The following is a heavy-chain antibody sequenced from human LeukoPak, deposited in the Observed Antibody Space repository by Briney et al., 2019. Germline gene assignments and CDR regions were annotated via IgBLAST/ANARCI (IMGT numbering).Heavy chain of an antibody. J-gene: IGHJ4*02. V-gene: IGHV3-7*01. CDR3: ARDGWATSDY. Sequence: GGSLRLSCAASGFTVSSNYMSWVRQAPGKGLEWVANIKQDGGEKYYVDSVKGRFTISRDNAKNSLYLQMNSLRAEDTAVYYCARDGWATSDYWGQGTLVTVSS. CDR1: GFTVSSNY. CDR2: IKQDGGEK. D-gene: IGHD3-10*01.